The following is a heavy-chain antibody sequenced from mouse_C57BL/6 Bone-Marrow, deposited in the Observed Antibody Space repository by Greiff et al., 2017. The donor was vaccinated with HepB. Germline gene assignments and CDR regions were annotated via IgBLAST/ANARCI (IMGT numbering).Heavy chain of an antibody. V-gene: IGHV3-1*01. Sequence: EVKLQESGPGMVKPSQSLSLTCTVTGYSITSGYDWHWIRHFPGNKLEWMGYISYSGSTNYNPSLKSRISITHDTSKNHFFLKLNSVTTEDTATYYCARCDYDEAMDYWGQGTSVTVSS. CDR2: ISYSGST. CDR3: ARCDYDEAMDY. D-gene: IGHD2-4*01. J-gene: IGHJ4*01. CDR1: GYSITSGYD.